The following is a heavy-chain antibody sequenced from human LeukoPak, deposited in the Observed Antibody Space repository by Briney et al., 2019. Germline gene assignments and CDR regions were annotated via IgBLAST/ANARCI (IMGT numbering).Heavy chain of an antibody. CDR2: MNPNSGNT. CDR1: GYTFTSYD. D-gene: IGHD3-22*01. CDR3: ARGSSGYKLRYAFDI. V-gene: IGHV1-8*01. Sequence: ASVKVTCKASGYTFTSYDINWVRQATGQGLEWMGWMNPNSGNTGYAQKFQGRVTMTRNTSISTAYMELSSLRSEDTAVYYCARGSSGYKLRYAFDIWGQGTMVTVSS. J-gene: IGHJ3*02.